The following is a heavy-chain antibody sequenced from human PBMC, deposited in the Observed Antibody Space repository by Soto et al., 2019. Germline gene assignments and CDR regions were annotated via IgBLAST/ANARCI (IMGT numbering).Heavy chain of an antibody. D-gene: IGHD2-21*02. CDR2: INPSGGST. V-gene: IGHV1-46*01. CDR3: ARGLFCGDDCYSASHAEYFQH. J-gene: IGHJ1*01. CDR1: GYTFTSYY. Sequence: QVQLVQSGAEVKKPGASVKVSCKASGYTFTSYYMHWVRQAPGQGLEWMGIINPSGGSTSYAQKFKGRVTMTRDTSTSTVYMELGSLRSEDTAVYYCARGLFCGDDCYSASHAEYFQHWGQGTLVTVSS.